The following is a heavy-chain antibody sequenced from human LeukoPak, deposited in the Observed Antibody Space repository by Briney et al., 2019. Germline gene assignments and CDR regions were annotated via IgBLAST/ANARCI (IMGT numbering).Heavy chain of an antibody. Sequence: AGRSLRLSCAASGFTFSSYWMHWVRQAPGKGLVWVSRINTDGSSTSYADSVKGRFTISRDNAKNTLYLQMNSLRAEDTAVYYCARDASPLSGSYSQDYWGQGTLVTVSS. D-gene: IGHD1-26*01. CDR3: ARDASPLSGSYSQDY. V-gene: IGHV3-74*01. CDR1: GFTFSSYW. J-gene: IGHJ4*02. CDR2: INTDGSST.